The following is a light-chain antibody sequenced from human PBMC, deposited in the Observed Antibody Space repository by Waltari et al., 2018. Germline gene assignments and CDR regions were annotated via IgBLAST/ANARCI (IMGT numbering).Light chain of an antibody. J-gene: IGLJ3*02. Sequence: HSALAQPASVSWSPGQSITIPCTGTSSDVGAYNYVSWYQQHPGKAPRLMIFDVNDRPAGVSYRFSGSKSGNTASLTISGLQAEDEADYYCCSFTRSNSWVCGGGTKLTVL. V-gene: IGLV2-14*03. CDR1: SSDVGAYNY. CDR3: CSFTRSNSWV. CDR2: DVN.